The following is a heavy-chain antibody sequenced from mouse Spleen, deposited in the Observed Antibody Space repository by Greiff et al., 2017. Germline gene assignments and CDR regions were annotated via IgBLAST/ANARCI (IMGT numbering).Heavy chain of an antibody. CDR3: ARDDTTVVALDY. V-gene: IGHV3-6*01. Sequence: ESGPGLVKPSQSLSLTCSVTGYSITSGYYWNWIRQFPGNKLEWMGYISYDGSNNYNPSLKNRISITRDTSKNQFFLKLNSVTTEDTATYYCARDDTTVVALDYWGQGTTLTVSS. CDR1: GYSITSGYY. J-gene: IGHJ2*01. D-gene: IGHD1-1*01. CDR2: ISYDGSN.